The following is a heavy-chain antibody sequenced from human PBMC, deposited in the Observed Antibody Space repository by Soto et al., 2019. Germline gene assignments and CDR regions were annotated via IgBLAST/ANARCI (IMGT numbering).Heavy chain of an antibody. Sequence: ASVKVSCKASGYTFTTFALNWVRQAPGQRLEWMGWINAYNGNTNYSQKFQDRVTITTDTSTNTAYMELNSLSPEDTAIYYCARAGLGWGKIISSRELQFDDWGQGTLVTVSS. CDR2: INAYNGNT. D-gene: IGHD1-7*01. CDR3: ARAGLGWGKIISSRELQFDD. V-gene: IGHV1-3*01. J-gene: IGHJ4*02. CDR1: GYTFTTFA.